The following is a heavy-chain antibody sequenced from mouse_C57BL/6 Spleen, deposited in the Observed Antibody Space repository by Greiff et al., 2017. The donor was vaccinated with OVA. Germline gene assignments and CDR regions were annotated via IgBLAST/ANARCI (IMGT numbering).Heavy chain of an antibody. Sequence: QVQLQQSGAELVRPGTSVKVSCKASGYAFTNYLIEWVKQRPGQGLAWIGVINPGSGGPTYNEKFKGKATLTADKSSSTAYMQLSSLTSDDAAVYFCARWGLTGTGYVDVWGTGTTVTVSS. V-gene: IGHV1-54*01. J-gene: IGHJ1*03. CDR2: INPGSGGP. CDR3: ARWGLTGTGYVDV. D-gene: IGHD4-1*01. CDR1: GYAFTNYL.